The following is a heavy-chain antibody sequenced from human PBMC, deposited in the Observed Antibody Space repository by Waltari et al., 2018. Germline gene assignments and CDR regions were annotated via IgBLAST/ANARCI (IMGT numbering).Heavy chain of an antibody. V-gene: IGHV1-69*06. CDR1: GYTFTSYD. Sequence: QVQLVQSGAEVKKPGASVKVSCKASGYTFTSYDINWVRQATGQGLEWMGWMNPIFGTANYAQKFQGRVTITADKSTSTAYMELSSLRSEDTAVYYCARGLVGATYYFDYWGQGTLVTVSS. CDR3: ARGLVGATYYFDY. D-gene: IGHD1-26*01. J-gene: IGHJ4*02. CDR2: MNPIFGTA.